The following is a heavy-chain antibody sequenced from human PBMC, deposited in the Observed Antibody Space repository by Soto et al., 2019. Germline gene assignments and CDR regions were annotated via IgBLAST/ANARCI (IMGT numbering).Heavy chain of an antibody. CDR1: GFTFSSYD. D-gene: IGHD4-17*01. J-gene: IGHJ6*03. V-gene: IGHV3-13*01. CDR3: ARSPSTVTTSKYYYYYMDV. Sequence: EVQLVESGGGLVQPGGSLRLSCAASGFTFSSYDMHWVRQATGKGLEWVSAIGTAGDTYYPGSVKGRFTISRENAKNSLYLQMNILRAGDTAVYYCARSPSTVTTSKYYYYYMDVWGKGTTVTVSS. CDR2: IGTAGDT.